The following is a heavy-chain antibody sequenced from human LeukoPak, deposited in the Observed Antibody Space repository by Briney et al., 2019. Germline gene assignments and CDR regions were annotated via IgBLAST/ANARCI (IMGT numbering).Heavy chain of an antibody. V-gene: IGHV3-30*03. CDR3: ASIASFPTRFDP. J-gene: IGHJ5*02. CDR1: GFTFSSYG. Sequence: GGSLRLSCAASGFTFSSYGMHWVRQAPDKGLEWVAVISYDGSNKYYADSVKGRFTISRDNSKNTLYLQMHSLRDEDTAVCYCASIASFPTRFDPWGQGTLVTVSS. CDR2: ISYDGSNK. D-gene: IGHD6-13*01.